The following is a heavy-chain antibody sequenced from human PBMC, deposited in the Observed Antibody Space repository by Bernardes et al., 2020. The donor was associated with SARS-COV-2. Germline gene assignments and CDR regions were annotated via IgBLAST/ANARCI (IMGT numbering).Heavy chain of an antibody. CDR3: ARRKYGSPWPDIFDI. Sequence: SETLSLTCTVSGGSISSYYWSWIRQPPGKGLEWIGYIYFSGSTDYNPSLKSRVTISVHTSKNQFYLKLSSVTAADTAVYYCARRKYGSPWPDIFDIWGQGTMVTVSS. J-gene: IGHJ3*02. CDR2: IYFSGST. D-gene: IGHD6-6*01. V-gene: IGHV4-59*08. CDR1: GGSISSYY.